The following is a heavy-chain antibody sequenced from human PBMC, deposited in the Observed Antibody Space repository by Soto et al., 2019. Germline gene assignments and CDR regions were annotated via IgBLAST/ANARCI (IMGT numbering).Heavy chain of an antibody. Sequence: EVQLWESGGGLVQPGGSLRLSCTASGLPHSSFAMMWVRQAPGKGLECVSGIYGSGGGIQYADSVKGRFTISRDNSKNPVYLQLTDLRADDTAVYYCAKDAVYNDGLWLMDHWGQGTQVTVSS. CDR3: AKDAVYNDGLWLMDH. CDR1: GLPHSSFA. J-gene: IGHJ4*02. V-gene: IGHV3-23*01. D-gene: IGHD2-21*01. CDR2: IYGSGGGI.